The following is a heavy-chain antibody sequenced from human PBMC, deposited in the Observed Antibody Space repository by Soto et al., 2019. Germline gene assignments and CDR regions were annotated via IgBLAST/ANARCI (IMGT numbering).Heavy chain of an antibody. D-gene: IGHD6-19*01. V-gene: IGHV3-30*18. J-gene: IGHJ4*02. CDR3: AKGGRQWLVTSDFNY. CDR1: GFTFSDYA. Sequence: VQLVESGGGVVQPGRSLRLACAAYGFTFSDYAMHWVRQAPGKGLEWVAVVSHDGRNTHYADSVKGRFTISRDSSKNTVSLEMTSLRAEDTAVYYCAKGGRQWLVTSDFNYWGQGALVTVSS. CDR2: VSHDGRNT.